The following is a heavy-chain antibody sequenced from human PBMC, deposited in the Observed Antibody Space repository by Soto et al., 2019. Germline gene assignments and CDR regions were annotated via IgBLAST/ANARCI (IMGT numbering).Heavy chain of an antibody. J-gene: IGHJ4*02. CDR3: ERVRNDWNYVSYFDY. CDR2: IYYSGST. Sequence: PSETMSVTWSFAGGSLSSFYLSWLRQPPGEGLEWIGYIYYSGSTNYNPSLKSRVTISVDTSKNQFSLKLSSVTAADTAVYYCERVRNDWNYVSYFDYWGQGTLVTVSS. V-gene: IGHV4-59*01. CDR1: GGSLSSFY. D-gene: IGHD1-7*01.